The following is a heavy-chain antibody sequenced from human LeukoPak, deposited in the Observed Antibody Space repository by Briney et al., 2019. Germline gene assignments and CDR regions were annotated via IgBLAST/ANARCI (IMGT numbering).Heavy chain of an antibody. CDR3: AKDTYSGSYHESFDY. Sequence: GGSLRLSCAASGFTFSSYGMHWVRQAPGKGLEWVAVISYDGSNKYYADSVKGRFTISRDNSKNTLYLQMNSLRAEDTAVYYCAKDTYSGSYHESFDYWGQGTLVTVSS. J-gene: IGHJ4*02. D-gene: IGHD1-26*01. CDR1: GFTFSSYG. V-gene: IGHV3-30*18. CDR2: ISYDGSNK.